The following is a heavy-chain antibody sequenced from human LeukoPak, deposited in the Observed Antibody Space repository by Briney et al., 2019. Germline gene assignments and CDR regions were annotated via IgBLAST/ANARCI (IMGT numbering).Heavy chain of an antibody. J-gene: IGHJ4*02. CDR1: GYTFTSYG. Sequence: ASVKVSCKASGYTFTSYGISWVRQAPGQGLEWMGWISAYNGNTNYAQKLQGRVTMTTDTSTSTAYMELRSLRSDDTAAYYCAREGRSSSWYEATDYWGQGTLVTVSS. D-gene: IGHD6-13*01. CDR2: ISAYNGNT. CDR3: AREGRSSSWYEATDY. V-gene: IGHV1-18*01.